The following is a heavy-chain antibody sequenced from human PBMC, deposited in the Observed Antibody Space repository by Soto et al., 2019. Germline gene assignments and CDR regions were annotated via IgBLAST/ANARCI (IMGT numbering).Heavy chain of an antibody. CDR3: ARDPTGSSSWYLNWFDP. Sequence: QVQLVQSGAEVKKPGASVKVSCKASGYTFTSYGISWVRQAPGQGLEWMGWISAYNGNTNYAQKLQGIVTMTTDTSTSTAYMELRSLRSDDTAVYYCARDPTGSSSWYLNWFDPWGQGTLVTVSS. J-gene: IGHJ5*02. CDR1: GYTFTSYG. D-gene: IGHD6-13*01. CDR2: ISAYNGNT. V-gene: IGHV1-18*04.